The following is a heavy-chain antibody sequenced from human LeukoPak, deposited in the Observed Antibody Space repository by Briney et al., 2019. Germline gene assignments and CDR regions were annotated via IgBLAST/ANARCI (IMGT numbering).Heavy chain of an antibody. Sequence: ASVKVSSKASGGTFSSSAISWVRQAPGEGLEWMGGIIPIFGTANYAQKFQGRVTITTDESTSTAYMELSSLRSEDTAVYYCAGDIVVVPAATYYYYYYMDVWGKGTTVTVSS. CDR2: IIPIFGTA. D-gene: IGHD2-2*01. CDR1: GGTFSSSA. CDR3: AGDIVVVPAATYYYYYYMDV. V-gene: IGHV1-69*05. J-gene: IGHJ6*03.